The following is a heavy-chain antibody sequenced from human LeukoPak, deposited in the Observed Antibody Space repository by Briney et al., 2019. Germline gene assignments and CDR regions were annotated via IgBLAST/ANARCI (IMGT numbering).Heavy chain of an antibody. D-gene: IGHD3-3*01. J-gene: IGHJ6*03. CDR3: ASGNYDFWSGYYSYYYYYMDV. Sequence: SLKGRFTISRDNAKNSLYLQMNSLRAEDTAVYYCASGNYDFWSGYYSYYYYYMDVWGKGTTVTVSS. V-gene: IGHV3-21*01.